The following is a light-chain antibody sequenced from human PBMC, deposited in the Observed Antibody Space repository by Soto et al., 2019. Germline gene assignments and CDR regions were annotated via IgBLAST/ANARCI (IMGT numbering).Light chain of an antibody. CDR2: DVS. J-gene: IGLJ2*01. Sequence: QSALTQPASVSGSPGQSITISCTGTTSDVGAYDYVSWYQQHPDKAPKLIIYDVSSRPSGISNRFSGSKSGNTASLTISGLQAEDEGDYYCSSYTSSSPLVFGGGTKLTVL. CDR3: SSYTSSSPLV. CDR1: TSDVGAYDY. V-gene: IGLV2-14*03.